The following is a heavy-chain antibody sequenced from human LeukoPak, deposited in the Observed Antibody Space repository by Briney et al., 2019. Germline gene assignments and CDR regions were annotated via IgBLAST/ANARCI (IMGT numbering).Heavy chain of an antibody. D-gene: IGHD3-10*01. V-gene: IGHV3-30-3*01. CDR2: ISYDGSNK. J-gene: IGHJ6*02. CDR3: ASQPSMVRGVITPTAGMDV. CDR1: GFTFSSYA. Sequence: GGSLRLSCAASGFTFSSYAMHWVRQAPGKGLEWVAVISYDGSNKYYADSVKGRFTISRDNSKNTLYLQMNSLRAEDTAVYYCASQPSMVRGVITPTAGMDVWGQGTTVTVSS.